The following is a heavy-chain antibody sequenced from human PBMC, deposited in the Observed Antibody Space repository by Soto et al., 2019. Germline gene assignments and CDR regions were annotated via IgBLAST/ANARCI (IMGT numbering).Heavy chain of an antibody. CDR1: GYSFTSYW. V-gene: IGHV5-51*01. J-gene: IGHJ4*02. Sequence: GESLKISCKGSGYSFTSYWIGWVRQMPGRGLEWVGIIYPDDSDIKYSPSFQGQVTIAADRSNSTAYLQWRSLKASDTAMYFCARHFDSSGYYPDYWGQGTQVTVSS. CDR3: ARHFDSSGYYPDY. D-gene: IGHD3-22*01. CDR2: IYPDDSDI.